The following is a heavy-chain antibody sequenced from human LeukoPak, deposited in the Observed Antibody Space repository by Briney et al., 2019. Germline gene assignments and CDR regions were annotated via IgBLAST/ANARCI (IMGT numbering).Heavy chain of an antibody. J-gene: IGHJ6*02. CDR2: ISGSGGST. CDR3: ARLVEGYYYDSSGYYQTYYYYGMDV. CDR1: GFTFSSYA. V-gene: IGHV3-23*01. Sequence: GGSLRLSCAASGFTFSSYAMSWVRQAPGKGLEWVSAISGSGGSTYYADSVKGRFSISRDNSKNTLYLQMNSLRAEDTAVYYCARLVEGYYYDSSGYYQTYYYYGMDVWGQGTTVTVSS. D-gene: IGHD3-22*01.